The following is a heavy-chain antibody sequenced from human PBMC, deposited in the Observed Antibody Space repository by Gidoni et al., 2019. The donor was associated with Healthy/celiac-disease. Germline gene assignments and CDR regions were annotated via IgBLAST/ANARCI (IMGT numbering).Heavy chain of an antibody. D-gene: IGHD2-8*01. J-gene: IGHJ4*02. V-gene: IGHV3-49*03. CDR3: TRSCTNGVCLFDY. CDR2: IRSKAYGGTT. Sequence: EVQLVESGGGLVQPGRALRLSCTASGFPFGDYAMSWFRQAPGKGLEWVGFIRSKAYGGTTEYAASVKGRFTISRDDSKSIAYLQMNSLKTEDTAVYYCTRSCTNGVCLFDYWGQGTLVTVSS. CDR1: GFPFGDYA.